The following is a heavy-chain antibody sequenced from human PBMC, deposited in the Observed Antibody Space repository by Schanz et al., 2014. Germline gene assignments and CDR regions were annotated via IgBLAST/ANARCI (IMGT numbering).Heavy chain of an antibody. CDR3: AKEKEEVAADGSFFDY. V-gene: IGHV3-30*18. J-gene: IGHJ4*02. Sequence: QAQLVESGGGVVQPGRSLRLSCAASGFNFKAYAMSWVRQAPGKGLEWVGFISFDGRNTGYAHSVKGRFTISRDNSKNTVNLQMNSLRAEDTAVYYCAKEKEEVAADGSFFDYWGQGTLVTVSS. D-gene: IGHD6-13*01. CDR2: ISFDGRNT. CDR1: GFNFKAYA.